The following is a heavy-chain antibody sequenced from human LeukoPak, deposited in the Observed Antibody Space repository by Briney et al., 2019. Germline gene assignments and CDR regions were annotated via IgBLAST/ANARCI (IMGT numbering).Heavy chain of an antibody. CDR3: AKDSAKKYDDY. J-gene: IGHJ4*02. CDR2: ISGSDGST. CDR1: RFTFSSSA. D-gene: IGHD2/OR15-2a*01. V-gene: IGHV3-23*01. Sequence: QPGGSLRLSCAASRFTFSSSAMSWVRLAPGKGLEWVSGISGSDGSTYYADSVKGRFTISRDNSKNTLFLQMNSLRAEDTAVYYCAKDSAKKYDDYWGQGTLVTVSS.